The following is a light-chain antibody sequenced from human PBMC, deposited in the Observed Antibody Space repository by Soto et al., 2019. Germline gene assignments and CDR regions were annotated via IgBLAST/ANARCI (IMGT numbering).Light chain of an antibody. V-gene: IGKV3D-15*01. CDR3: QQYHNWPIT. J-gene: IGKJ5*01. CDR1: QSVSRN. CDR2: DAS. Sequence: EVVLTQSPATLSVSPGDRATLSCRASQSVSRNLAWYQQKPGQAPRLLIYDASTRATGIPARFSGSGSGTDFTLTISGLQSEDFAVYSCQQYHNWPITFGQGTRLEIK.